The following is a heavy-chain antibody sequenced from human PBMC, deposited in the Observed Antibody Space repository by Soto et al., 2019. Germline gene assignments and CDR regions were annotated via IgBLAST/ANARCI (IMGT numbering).Heavy chain of an antibody. Sequence: QVQLVQSGAEVKKPGSSVKVSCKASGGTFSSYDISWVRQAPGHGREWMGVIIPIFGTANYAQKFQGRVTITGDEATSTSYMERSSLRAEDTAGYYCARGPSLLLDFWSGYARYYYGKDVWGQGTTVPVSS. J-gene: IGHJ6*02. CDR1: GGTFSSYD. CDR3: ARGPSLLLDFWSGYARYYYGKDV. V-gene: IGHV1-69*01. D-gene: IGHD3-3*01. CDR2: IIPIFGTA.